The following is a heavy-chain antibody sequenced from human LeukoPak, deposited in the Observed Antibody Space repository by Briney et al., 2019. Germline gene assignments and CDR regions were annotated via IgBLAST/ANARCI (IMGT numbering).Heavy chain of an antibody. CDR3: ARRDEPRDYHGSGYFDY. CDR2: ISGSGGST. J-gene: IGHJ4*02. V-gene: IGHV3-23*01. D-gene: IGHD3-10*01. Sequence: PGRSLRLSCAASGFTFNIYAMSWVRQAPGKGLEWVSGISGSGGSTYYADSVKGRFTISRDNSKKALYLQMNSLRAEDTAVYYCARRDEPRDYHGSGYFDYWGQGTLVIASS. CDR1: GFTFNIYA.